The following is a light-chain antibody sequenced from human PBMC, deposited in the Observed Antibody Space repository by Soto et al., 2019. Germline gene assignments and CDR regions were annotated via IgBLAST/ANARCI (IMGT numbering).Light chain of an antibody. CDR2: DGT. CDR3: CSYATYNMI. Sequence: QSALTQPASVSGSPGQSITISCTRTSNDFGTYYFVSWYQQHPDKAPKLIIYDGTERPSGVSNRFSGSKSGNTASLTISGLQAEDEAHYYCCSYATYNMILGGGTKPTVL. J-gene: IGLJ2*01. V-gene: IGLV2-23*01. CDR1: SNDFGTYYF.